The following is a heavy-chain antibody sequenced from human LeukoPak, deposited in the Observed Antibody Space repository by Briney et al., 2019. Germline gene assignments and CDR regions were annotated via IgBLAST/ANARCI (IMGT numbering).Heavy chain of an antibody. J-gene: IGHJ4*02. Sequence: PGGSLRLSCAASGFTLSSYAMSWVRQAPGKGLEWVSAISDSGNTYYADSVKGRFTISRDNSKSTLYIQMNSLRAEDTAVYYCARAKPKNMVRGLIMRRESRYYFDYWGQGTLVTVSS. D-gene: IGHD3-10*01. CDR3: ARAKPKNMVRGLIMRRESRYYFDY. V-gene: IGHV3-23*01. CDR2: ISDSGNT. CDR1: GFTLSSYA.